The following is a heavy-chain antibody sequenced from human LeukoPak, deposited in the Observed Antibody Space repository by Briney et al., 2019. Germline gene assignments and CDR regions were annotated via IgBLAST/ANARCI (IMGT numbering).Heavy chain of an antibody. CDR3: AKPRTYYYYYYMDV. CDR1: GFTFSSYA. CDR2: ISGGVGST. J-gene: IGHJ6*03. Sequence: PGGSLRLSCAASGFTFSSYALSWVRQAPGKGLEWVSAISGGVGSTYYADSVKGRFTISRDNSRDTVYLQMNSLRAEDTAVYYCAKPRTYYYYYYMDVWGKGTTVTVSS. V-gene: IGHV3-23*01.